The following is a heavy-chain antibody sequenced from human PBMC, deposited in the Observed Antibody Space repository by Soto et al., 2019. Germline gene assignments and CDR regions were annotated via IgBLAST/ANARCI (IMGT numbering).Heavy chain of an antibody. V-gene: IGHV3-30*18. Sequence: QVQLVESGGGVVQPGRSLRLSCAVSGITFSGYGMHWVRQAPGKGLDWVSLISYDGNHKYYADSVKGRFTISRDNSKNTLYLQMSSLRPEDTAVYYCAKDRAGYSRGMDVWGQGTTVTVSS. CDR3: AKDRAGYSRGMDV. CDR1: GITFSGYG. D-gene: IGHD1-26*01. J-gene: IGHJ6*02. CDR2: ISYDGNHK.